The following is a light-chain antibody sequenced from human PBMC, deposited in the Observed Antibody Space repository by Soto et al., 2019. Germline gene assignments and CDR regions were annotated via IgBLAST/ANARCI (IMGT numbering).Light chain of an antibody. Sequence: EIKMTQSPSTLSANAGGRVTITCRASQTITIGLAWYQQKPGKAPKLLIYCASSLESGAPSRFSGSGSGTEFTLTISSLQPDDFATYYCHQYNSLPTFVQGTKV. CDR3: HQYNSLPT. J-gene: IGKJ1*01. V-gene: IGKV1-5*01. CDR1: QTITIG. CDR2: CAS.